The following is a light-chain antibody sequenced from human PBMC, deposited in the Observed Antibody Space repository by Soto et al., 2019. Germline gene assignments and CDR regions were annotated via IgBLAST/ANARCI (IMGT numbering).Light chain of an antibody. V-gene: IGKV3-20*01. J-gene: IGKJ1*01. Sequence: PGTLSFSPGERATLSCRASQSVSSSYLAWYQQKPGQAPRLPIYGASSRATGIPDRFSGSGSGTDFTLTISRLEPEDFAVYYCQQYGSSPRTFGQGTKVDIK. CDR1: QSVSSSY. CDR3: QQYGSSPRT. CDR2: GAS.